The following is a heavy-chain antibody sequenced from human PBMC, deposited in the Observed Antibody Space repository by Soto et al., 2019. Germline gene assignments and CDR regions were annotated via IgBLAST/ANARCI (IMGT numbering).Heavy chain of an antibody. V-gene: IGHV4-59*01. J-gene: IGHJ5*01. Sequence: SETLSLTCTISGASISSSYWSWIRQPPGKGLEWIGYIYYSETTNYNPSPKTRLSISIDTSNSQFSLRLTSVTAADTAMYYCARGELILDSWGQGTLVTVSS. CDR3: ARGELILDS. CDR2: IYYSETT. CDR1: GASISSSY. D-gene: IGHD1-7*01.